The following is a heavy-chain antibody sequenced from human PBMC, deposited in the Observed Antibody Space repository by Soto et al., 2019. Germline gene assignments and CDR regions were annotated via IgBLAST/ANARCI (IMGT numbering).Heavy chain of an antibody. Sequence: GGSLRLSCAASGFTFSSYAMSWVRQAPGKGLEWVSAISGSGGSTYYADSVKGRFTISRDNSKNTLYLQMNSLRAEDTAVYYCAKDRGSGWYGGYAFDIWGQGTMVTVSS. D-gene: IGHD6-19*01. CDR3: AKDRGSGWYGGYAFDI. CDR1: GFTFSSYA. J-gene: IGHJ3*02. V-gene: IGHV3-23*01. CDR2: ISGSGGST.